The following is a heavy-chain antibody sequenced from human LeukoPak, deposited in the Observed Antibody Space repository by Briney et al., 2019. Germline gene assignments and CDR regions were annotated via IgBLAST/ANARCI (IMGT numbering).Heavy chain of an antibody. CDR3: ARGGYDSSGYYAYYFDY. Sequence: GGSLRLSCSASVFTFSSYCMHWVRQAPGKGLEWVAVIWYDGSNKYYADSVKGRFTISRDNSKNTLYLQMNSLRAEDTAVYYCARGGYDSSGYYAYYFDYWGQGTLVTVSS. J-gene: IGHJ4*02. CDR2: IWYDGSNK. CDR1: VFTFSSYC. D-gene: IGHD3-22*01. V-gene: IGHV3-33*01.